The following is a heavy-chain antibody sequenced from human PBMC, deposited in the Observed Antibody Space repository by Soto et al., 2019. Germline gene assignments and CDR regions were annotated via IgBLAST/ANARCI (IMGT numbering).Heavy chain of an antibody. CDR1: GFTFSSYA. Sequence: GGSLRLSCAASGFTFSSYAMSWVRQAPGKGLEWVSAISGSGGSTYYADSVKGRFTISRDNSKNTLYLQMNSLRAEDTAVYYCAKGMGSSDPYYYYYGMDVWGQGTTVTVSS. J-gene: IGHJ6*02. CDR2: ISGSGGST. D-gene: IGHD6-6*01. CDR3: AKGMGSSDPYYYYYGMDV. V-gene: IGHV3-23*01.